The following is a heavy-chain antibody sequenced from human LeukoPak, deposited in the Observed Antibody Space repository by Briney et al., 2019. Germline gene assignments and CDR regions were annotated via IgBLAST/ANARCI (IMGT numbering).Heavy chain of an antibody. J-gene: IGHJ4*02. CDR2: ISAYNCDT. CDR3: ARDSVAMSTIRDFGY. CDR1: GYTFTSYG. Sequence: ASVKVSCKASGYTFTSYGFSWVRQAPGRGLEWMGWISAYNCDTNYAQKLQGRVTMTTDTSTSTAYMELRSLRSDDTAVYYCARDSVAMSTIRDFGYWGQGTLVTVSS. V-gene: IGHV1-18*01. D-gene: IGHD5-24*01.